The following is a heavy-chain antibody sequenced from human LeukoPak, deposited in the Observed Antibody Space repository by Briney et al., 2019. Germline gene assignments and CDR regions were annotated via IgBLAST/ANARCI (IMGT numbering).Heavy chain of an antibody. J-gene: IGHJ4*02. CDR3: ARGGYGGPSNY. Sequence: ASVTVSCKASGYTFISYAMHWVRQAPGQRLEWMGWINAGKGNTKYSQKFQGRVTITRDTSASTAYMELSSLRSEDTAVYYCARGGYGGPSNYRGQGTLVTVSS. V-gene: IGHV1-3*01. CDR1: GYTFISYA. CDR2: INAGKGNT. D-gene: IGHD4-23*01.